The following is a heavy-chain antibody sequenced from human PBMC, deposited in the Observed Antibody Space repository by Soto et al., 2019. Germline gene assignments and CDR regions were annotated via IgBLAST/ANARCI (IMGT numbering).Heavy chain of an antibody. Sequence: SETLSLTCTVSGGSISSYYWSWIRQPPGKGLEWIGYIYYSGSTNYNPSLKSRVTISVDTSKNQFSLKLSSVTAADTAVYYCARDVRFGEDRGFSSRSYNWFDPWGQGTLVTVSS. V-gene: IGHV4-59*01. J-gene: IGHJ5*02. CDR3: ARDVRFGEDRGFSSRSYNWFDP. D-gene: IGHD3-10*01. CDR2: IYYSGST. CDR1: GGSISSYY.